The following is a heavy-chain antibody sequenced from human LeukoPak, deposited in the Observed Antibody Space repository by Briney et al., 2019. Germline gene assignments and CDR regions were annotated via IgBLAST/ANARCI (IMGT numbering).Heavy chain of an antibody. V-gene: IGHV3-23*01. Sequence: GGSLSLSCAASGFTFSSYAMSWVRQVPGKGLEWVSVISGSGDNTYYADSVKGRFTISRDNSKNTLYLQMNSLRAEDTAVYYCAKHAGYYSSGWRGAWFDPWGQGTLVTVSS. CDR1: GFTFSSYA. CDR3: AKHAGYYSSGWRGAWFDP. CDR2: ISGSGDNT. J-gene: IGHJ5*02. D-gene: IGHD6-19*01.